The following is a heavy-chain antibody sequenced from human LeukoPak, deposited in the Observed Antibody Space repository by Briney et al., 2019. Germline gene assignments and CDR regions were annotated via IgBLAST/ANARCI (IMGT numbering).Heavy chain of an antibody. CDR2: IRYDGSNK. J-gene: IGHJ4*02. D-gene: IGHD1-1*01. Sequence: GGSLRLSCAASGFTFSSYGMHWVRQAPGKGLEWVAFIRYDGSNKYYADSVKGRFTISRDNSKNTLYLQMNSLIAEDTAVYYCAKDDSGTTGTFDYWGQGTLVTVSS. CDR3: AKDDSGTTGTFDY. V-gene: IGHV3-30*02. CDR1: GFTFSSYG.